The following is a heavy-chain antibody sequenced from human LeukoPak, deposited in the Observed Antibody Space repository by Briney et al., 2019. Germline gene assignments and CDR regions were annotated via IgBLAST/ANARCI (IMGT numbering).Heavy chain of an antibody. CDR3: VRVPQRIGAVGWFDP. D-gene: IGHD2-2*01. Sequence: GGSLRLSCVASGFSVSYNDMSWVRQAPGKGLDWVSVLYSGGTTYYADSVKDRFTISRDNSKNTLYLQMNSLRVEDTAVYYCVRVPQRIGAVGWFDPWGQGTLVTVSS. V-gene: IGHV3-66*01. J-gene: IGHJ5*02. CDR2: LYSGGTT. CDR1: GFSVSYND.